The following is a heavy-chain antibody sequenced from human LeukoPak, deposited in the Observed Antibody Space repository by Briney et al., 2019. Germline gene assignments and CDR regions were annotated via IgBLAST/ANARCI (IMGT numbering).Heavy chain of an antibody. D-gene: IGHD3-22*01. CDR1: GYTFISYY. V-gene: IGHV1-46*01. CDR2: INPSGGST. J-gene: IGHJ4*02. Sequence: ASVKVSCKASGYTFISYYMHWVRQAPGQGLEWMGIINPSGGSTSYAQKFQGRVTMTRDTSTSTVYMELSSLRSEDTAVYYCVRVEGYDSSGYYYGYWGQGTLVTVSS. CDR3: VRVEGYDSSGYYYGY.